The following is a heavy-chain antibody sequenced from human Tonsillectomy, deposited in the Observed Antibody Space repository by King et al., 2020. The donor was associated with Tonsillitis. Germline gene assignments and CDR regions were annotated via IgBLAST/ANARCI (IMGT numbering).Heavy chain of an antibody. Sequence: VQLQESGPGLVKPSETLSLTCTVSGGSISSYYWSWIRQPPGKGLEWIGYIYYSGSTNYNPSLKSRVTISVDTSKNQFSLKLSSVTAADTAVYYCARDSYDSSGYRGWFDPWGQGTLVTVSS. J-gene: IGHJ5*02. CDR1: GGSISSYY. CDR3: ARDSYDSSGYRGWFDP. D-gene: IGHD3-22*01. V-gene: IGHV4-59*01. CDR2: IYYSGST.